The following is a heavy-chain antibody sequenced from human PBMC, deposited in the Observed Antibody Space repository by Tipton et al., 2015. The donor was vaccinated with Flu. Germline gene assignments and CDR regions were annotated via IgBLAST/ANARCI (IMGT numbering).Heavy chain of an antibody. Sequence: TLSLTCTVSGGSISGGDYYWSWIRQPAGKGLEWLGRMYTRGTSNYNPSLKSRLTILFDTSKNQFSLKLSSVTAADTAVYYCARDMPQGTVVIPPPKRFDYWGQGTLVTVSS. CDR3: ARDMPQGTVVIPPPKRFDY. CDR1: GGSISGGDYY. D-gene: IGHD2-2*01. J-gene: IGHJ4*02. V-gene: IGHV4-61*02. CDR2: MYTRGTS.